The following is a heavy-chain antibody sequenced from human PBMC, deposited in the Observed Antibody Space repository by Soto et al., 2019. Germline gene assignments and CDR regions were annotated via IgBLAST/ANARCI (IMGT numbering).Heavy chain of an antibody. J-gene: IGHJ4*02. Sequence: QVQLQESGPGLVKPSQTLSLTCSVSGDSINSGGFYWSWIRQHPGKGLEWIGHISYSGSTYYNPSLESRITISVDTSKNQFSLKLRSVTAADTALYYCSRGNVRPKGDYFDYWGQGTLVTVSS. D-gene: IGHD2-8*01. V-gene: IGHV4-31*03. CDR3: SRGNVRPKGDYFDY. CDR2: ISYSGST. CDR1: GDSINSGGFY.